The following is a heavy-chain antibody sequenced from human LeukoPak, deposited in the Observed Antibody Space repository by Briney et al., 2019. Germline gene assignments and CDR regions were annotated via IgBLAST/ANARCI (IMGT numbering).Heavy chain of an antibody. J-gene: IGHJ4*02. CDR2: INPNSGGT. CDR3: ARRYCGGDCSFDY. D-gene: IGHD2-21*02. CDR1: GYTLTGYY. V-gene: IGHV1-2*02. Sequence: ASVKVSCKASGYTLTGYYMYWVRQAPRQRLEWMGWINPNSGGTNYAQKFQGRVTMTRDTSISTAYMELSRLRSADTAVYDCARRYCGGDCSFDYWGQRTLVTVSS.